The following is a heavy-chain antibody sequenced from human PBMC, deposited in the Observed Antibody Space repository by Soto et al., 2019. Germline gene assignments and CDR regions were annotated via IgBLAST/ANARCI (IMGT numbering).Heavy chain of an antibody. J-gene: IGHJ5*02. D-gene: IGHD2-2*01. Sequence: RASVKVSCKASGGTFSSYAISWVRQAPGQGLEWMGGIIPIFGTANYAQKFQGRVTITADESTSTAYMELSSLRSEDTAVYYCARDHCSTSCPNWFDPWGQGTLVTVSS. CDR1: GGTFSSYA. CDR3: ARDHCSTSCPNWFDP. V-gene: IGHV1-69*13. CDR2: IIPIFGTA.